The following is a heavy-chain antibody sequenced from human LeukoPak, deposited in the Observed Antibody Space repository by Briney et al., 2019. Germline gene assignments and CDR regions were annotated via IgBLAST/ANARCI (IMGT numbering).Heavy chain of an antibody. CDR1: GGTFSSYT. CDR3: ARKGDYYDSSGYSVGYGDAFDI. Sequence: SVKVSCKASGGTFSSYTISWVRQAPGQGLEWMGRIIPILGIANYARKFQGRVTITADKSTSTAYMELSSLRSEDTAVYYCARKGDYYDSSGYSVGYGDAFDIWGQGTMVTVSS. V-gene: IGHV1-69*02. D-gene: IGHD3-22*01. J-gene: IGHJ3*02. CDR2: IIPILGIA.